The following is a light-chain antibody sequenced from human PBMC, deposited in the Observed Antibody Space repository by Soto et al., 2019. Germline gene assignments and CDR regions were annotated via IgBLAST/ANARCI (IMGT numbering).Light chain of an antibody. Sequence: DIVFTQSPATLSLSPGERATLSCRASQSVSSYLAWYQQKPGQAPRLLIYDASNMATVIPARFSGSWSGTDYTLTNISLDPEDFAVYSCQQRSNWPPITFGQGTRLEIK. CDR2: DAS. J-gene: IGKJ5*01. V-gene: IGKV3-11*01. CDR1: QSVSSY. CDR3: QQRSNWPPIT.